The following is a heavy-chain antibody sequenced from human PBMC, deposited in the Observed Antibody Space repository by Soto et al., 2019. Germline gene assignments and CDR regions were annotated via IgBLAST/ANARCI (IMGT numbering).Heavy chain of an antibody. V-gene: IGHV3-30*18. J-gene: IGHJ6*02. D-gene: IGHD6-13*01. CDR1: GFTFSSYG. CDR2: ISYDGSNK. Sequence: QVQLVESGGGVVQPGRSLRLSCAASGFTFSSYGMHWVRQAPGKGLEWVAVISYDGSNKYYADSVKGRFTISRDNSKNPLYLQMNSLRAEDTAVYYCAKSPEHSSSWAYYYYYGMDVWGQGTTVTVSS. CDR3: AKSPEHSSSWAYYYYYGMDV.